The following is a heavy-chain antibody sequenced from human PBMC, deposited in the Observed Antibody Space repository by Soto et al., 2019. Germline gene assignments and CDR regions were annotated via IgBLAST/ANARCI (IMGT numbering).Heavy chain of an antibody. CDR2: ISAYNGNT. CDR1: GYTFTSYG. CDR3: ARDRSGRTVRGAHVFDY. D-gene: IGHD3-10*01. V-gene: IGHV1-18*01. Sequence: QVQLVQSGAEVKKPGASVKVSCKAPGYTFTSYGISWVRQAPGQGLEWMGWISAYNGNTNYAQKLQGRVTMTTDTSTSTAYMELRSLRSDDTAVYYCARDRSGRTVRGAHVFDYWGQGTLVTVSS. J-gene: IGHJ4*02.